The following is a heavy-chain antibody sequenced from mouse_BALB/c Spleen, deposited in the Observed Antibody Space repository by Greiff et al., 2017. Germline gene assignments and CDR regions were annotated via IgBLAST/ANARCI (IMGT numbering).Heavy chain of an antibody. V-gene: IGHV7-3*02. J-gene: IGHJ4*01. CDR1: GFTFTDYY. Sequence: EVQRVESGGGLVQPGGSLRLSCATSGFTFTDYYMSWVRQPPGKALEWLGFIRNKANGYTTEYSASVKGRFTISRDNSQSILYLQMNTLRAEDSATYCCAGDDGACGMDYWGEGTWVTVSS. CDR2: IRNKANGYTT. D-gene: IGHD1-1*02. CDR3: AGDDGACGMDY.